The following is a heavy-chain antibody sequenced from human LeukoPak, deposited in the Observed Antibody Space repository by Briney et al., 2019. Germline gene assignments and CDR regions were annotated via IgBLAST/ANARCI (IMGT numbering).Heavy chain of an antibody. V-gene: IGHV4-39*01. CDR1: GGSISSSSYY. D-gene: IGHD3-22*01. J-gene: IGHJ4*02. CDR3: ATHNLQNIVVIDY. Sequence: SETLSLTXTVSGGSISSSSYYWGCIRQPPGKGLEWIGSIYYSGSTYYNPSLKSRVTISVDTSKNQFSLKLSSVTAADTAVYYCATHNLQNIVVIDYWGQGTLVTVSS. CDR2: IYYSGST.